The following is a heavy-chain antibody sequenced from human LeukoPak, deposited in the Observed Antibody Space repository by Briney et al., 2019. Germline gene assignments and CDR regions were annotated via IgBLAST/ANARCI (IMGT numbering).Heavy chain of an antibody. CDR3: ARTPSHCSSTSCYGFYFDY. J-gene: IGHJ4*02. CDR1: GGSFSGYY. Sequence: SETLSLTCAVYGGSFSGYYWSWIRQPPRKGLEWIGEINHSGSTNYNPSLKSRVTISVDTSKNQFSLKLCSVTAADTAVYYCARTPSHCSSTSCYGFYFDYWGQGTLVTVSS. D-gene: IGHD2-2*01. CDR2: INHSGST. V-gene: IGHV4-34*01.